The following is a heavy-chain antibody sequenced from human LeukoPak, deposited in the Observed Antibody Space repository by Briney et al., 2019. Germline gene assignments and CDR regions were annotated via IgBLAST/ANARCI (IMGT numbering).Heavy chain of an antibody. CDR2: ISGSGGST. V-gene: IGHV3-23*01. CDR1: GFTFSSYA. CDR3: AKITYSSSWYGLDY. J-gene: IGHJ4*02. D-gene: IGHD6-13*01. Sequence: PGGSLRLSCAASGFTFSSYAMSWVRQAPGKGLEWVSAISGSGGSTYYADSVKGRFTISRDNSKNTLYLQMNSLRAEDTAVYYCAKITYSSSWYGLDYWGQGTLVTVSS.